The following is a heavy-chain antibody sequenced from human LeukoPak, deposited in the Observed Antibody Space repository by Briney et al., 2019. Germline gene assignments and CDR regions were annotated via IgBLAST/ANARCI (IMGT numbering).Heavy chain of an antibody. Sequence: GGSLRLSCAASGFTLRSHWMNWVRQAPGKGPEWVANIKQDGSEKNYVDSVKGRFTIARDNAKNSLYLQMNSLRAEDTALYYCARDRCSGGSCYGYYYGMDVWGQGTTVTVSS. CDR3: ARDRCSGGSCYGYYYGMDV. J-gene: IGHJ6*02. CDR2: IKQDGSEK. V-gene: IGHV3-7*01. D-gene: IGHD2-15*01. CDR1: GFTLRSHW.